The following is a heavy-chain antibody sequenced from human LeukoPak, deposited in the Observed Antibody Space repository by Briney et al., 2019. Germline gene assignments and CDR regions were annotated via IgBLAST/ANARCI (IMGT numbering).Heavy chain of an antibody. Sequence: GGSLRLSCAASGFTSSSYGMHWVRQAPGKGLEWVAVISYDGSNKYYADSVKGRFTISRDNSKNTLYLQMNSLRAEDTAVYYCAKSIAAAGIDYWGQGTLVTVSS. V-gene: IGHV3-30*18. J-gene: IGHJ4*02. CDR3: AKSIAAAGIDY. D-gene: IGHD6-13*01. CDR2: ISYDGSNK. CDR1: GFTSSSYG.